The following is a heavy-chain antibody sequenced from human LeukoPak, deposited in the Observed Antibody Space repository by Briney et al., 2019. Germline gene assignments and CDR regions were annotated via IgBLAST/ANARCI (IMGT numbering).Heavy chain of an antibody. D-gene: IGHD6-13*01. CDR3: ARDSSWGTSEYFQH. CDR2: IIPIFGTA. J-gene: IGHJ1*01. CDR1: GGTFSSYA. Sequence: SVKVSCMPSGGTFSSYAISWVRQAPGQGLEWMGRIIPIFGTANYAQKFQGRVTITTDESTSTAYMALSSLRSEDTAVYYCARDSSWGTSEYFQHWGQGTLVTVS. V-gene: IGHV1-69*05.